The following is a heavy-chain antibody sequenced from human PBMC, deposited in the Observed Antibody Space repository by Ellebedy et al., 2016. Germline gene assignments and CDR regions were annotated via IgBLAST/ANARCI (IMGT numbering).Heavy chain of an antibody. J-gene: IGHJ4*02. CDR2: TDDSHT. CDR1: GYSFSNYW. Sequence: GESLKISCKTSGYSFSNYWISWVRQMPGKGLEWMGRTDDSHTNYSPSFQGHVTISADESVSTAYLQWSSLRASDTAVYYCARQVLWFGVYYFDYWGQGTLVTVSS. D-gene: IGHD3-10*01. CDR3: ARQVLWFGVYYFDY. V-gene: IGHV5-10-1*01.